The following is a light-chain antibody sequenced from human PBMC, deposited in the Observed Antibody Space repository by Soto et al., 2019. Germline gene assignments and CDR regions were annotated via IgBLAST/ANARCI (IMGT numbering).Light chain of an antibody. J-gene: IGKJ1*01. CDR2: GTS. V-gene: IGKV3-20*01. Sequence: EIVLTQSPGTLSLSPGERATLSCRADRSVSDTLLTWFQQKPGRAPRLLIFGTSNRAPGIPDRFSGSGSGTDFTLTISRLEPDDFAVYYCQHYGDSSWTFGQGTKVDI. CDR1: RSVSDTL. CDR3: QHYGDSSWT.